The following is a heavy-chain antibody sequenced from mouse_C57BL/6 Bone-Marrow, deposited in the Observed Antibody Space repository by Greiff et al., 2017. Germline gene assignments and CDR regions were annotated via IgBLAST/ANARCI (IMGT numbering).Heavy chain of an antibody. CDR3: TGPLGLHYFDY. CDR1: GFTFSNYW. D-gene: IGHD4-1*01. V-gene: IGHV6-3*01. J-gene: IGHJ2*01. CDR2: IRLKSDNYAT. Sequence: EVQGVESGGGLVQPGGSMKLSCVASGFTFSNYWMNWVSQSPEQGLEWVAQIRLKSDNYATHYAESVKGRFTISRDDSKSSVYLQMNNLRAEDTGIYYCTGPLGLHYFDYWGQGTTLTVSS.